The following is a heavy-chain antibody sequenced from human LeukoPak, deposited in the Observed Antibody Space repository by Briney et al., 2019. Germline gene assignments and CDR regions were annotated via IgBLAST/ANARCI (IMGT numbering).Heavy chain of an antibody. D-gene: IGHD6-19*01. CDR2: IDYSGST. CDR1: GDSSSNSIYY. V-gene: IGHV4-39*07. CDR3: AREYTLYRSGWFLDY. J-gene: IGHJ4*02. Sequence: ETXXLTXTVSGDSSSNSIYYWGWIRQPPGRGLDWIGSIDYSGSTYYNPSLKSRATISIDMSKNQFSLKLNSVTAADTAVYYCAREYTLYRSGWFLDYWGQGTVVTVSS.